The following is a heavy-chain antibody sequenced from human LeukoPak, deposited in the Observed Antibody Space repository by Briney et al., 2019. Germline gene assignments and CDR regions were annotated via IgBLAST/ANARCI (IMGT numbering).Heavy chain of an antibody. CDR1: GFRFTDYS. CDR3: AKDRGITGTTYYYFDY. D-gene: IGHD1-20*01. Sequence: GGSLRLSCAASGFRFTDYSMSWVRQAPGKGLEWVAGLGRSGEYKYYADSVKGRFTISRDNSKNTLYLQMNSLRAEDTAVYYCAKDRGITGTTYYYFDYWGQGTLVTVSS. J-gene: IGHJ4*02. V-gene: IGHV3-23*01. CDR2: LGRSGEYK.